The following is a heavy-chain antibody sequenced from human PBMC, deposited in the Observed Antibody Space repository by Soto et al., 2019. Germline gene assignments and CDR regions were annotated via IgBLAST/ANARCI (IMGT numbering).Heavy chain of an antibody. Sequence: QVQLVQSGAEVKKPGSSVKVSCKASGGTFSSYAISWVRQAPGQGLEWMGGIIPIFGTANYAQKFQGRVTITADESTSTAYMELSSLRSEDTAVYYCASGYSPSGYQLLRGAFDIWGQGTMVTVSS. CDR3: ASGYSPSGYQLLRGAFDI. V-gene: IGHV1-69*01. CDR2: IIPIFGTA. J-gene: IGHJ3*02. D-gene: IGHD2-2*01. CDR1: GGTFSSYA.